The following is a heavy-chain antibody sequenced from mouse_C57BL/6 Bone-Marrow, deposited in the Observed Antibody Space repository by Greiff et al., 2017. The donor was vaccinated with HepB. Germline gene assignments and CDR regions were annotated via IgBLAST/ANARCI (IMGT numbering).Heavy chain of an antibody. CDR1: GYTFTSYW. V-gene: IGHV1-59*01. D-gene: IGHD1-1*01. J-gene: IGHJ2*01. CDR2: IDPSDSYT. Sequence: QVQLQQPGAELVRPGTSVKVSCKASGYTFTSYWMHWVKQRPGQGLEWIGVIDPSDSYTNYNQKFKGKATLTVDTSSSTTYMQLSSLTSEDSAVYYCARPGSLYYFDYWGQGTTLTVSS. CDR3: ARPGSLYYFDY.